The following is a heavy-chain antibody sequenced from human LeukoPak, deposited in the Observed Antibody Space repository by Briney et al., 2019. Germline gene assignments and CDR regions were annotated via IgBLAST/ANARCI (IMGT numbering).Heavy chain of an antibody. V-gene: IGHV3-11*04. J-gene: IGHJ4*02. CDR1: GFTFSGYY. Sequence: SGGSLRLSCAASGFTFSGYYMSWIRQAPGKGLEWVSYISSSGSTIYYADSVKGRFTISRDNVKKSLYLQMNSLRVEDTAVYYCASGVSASRYWGQGTLVTVSS. CDR3: ASGVSASRY. CDR2: ISSSGSTI.